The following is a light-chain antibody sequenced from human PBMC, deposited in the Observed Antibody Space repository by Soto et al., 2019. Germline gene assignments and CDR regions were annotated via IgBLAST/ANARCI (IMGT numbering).Light chain of an antibody. J-gene: IGKJ1*01. CDR2: KAS. V-gene: IGKV1-5*03. CDR1: QSSSW. CDR3: QQYGSSSPWT. Sequence: DIQMTQSPSTLSASVGDRVTITCRASQSSSWLAWYQQKPGRAPKLLIYKASSLETGVPSRFSGSGSGTEFTLSISSLQPDDFASYYCQQYGSSSPWTFGQGTKVEIK.